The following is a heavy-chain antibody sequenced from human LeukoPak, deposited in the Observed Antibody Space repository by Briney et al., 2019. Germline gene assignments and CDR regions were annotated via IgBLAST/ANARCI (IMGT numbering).Heavy chain of an antibody. Sequence: GGSLRLSCAASGFTFSSYWMSWVGKAQGKGLEGVANIKYDEIEKYHVDSVKGRFTISRDNTKNSLYLQMNSLRVEDTAVYYCARDTGALVTHFDYWGQGTLVTVSS. D-gene: IGHD5-18*01. J-gene: IGHJ4*02. CDR1: GFTFSSYW. CDR3: ARDTGALVTHFDY. V-gene: IGHV3-7*03. CDR2: IKYDEIEK.